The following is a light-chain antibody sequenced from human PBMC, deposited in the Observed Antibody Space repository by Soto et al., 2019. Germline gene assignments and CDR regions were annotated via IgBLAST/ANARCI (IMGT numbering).Light chain of an antibody. CDR3: QQYNDWPLT. J-gene: IGKJ4*01. Sequence: EIVMTQSPATLSVSPGERATLSCRASQSVSSNLAWYQQKPGQAPSLLIYDISARATGIPTRFSGSGSGTEFTLNIRSLQSEDFAVYYCQQYNDWPLTFGGGTKVEIK. V-gene: IGKV3D-15*01. CDR2: DIS. CDR1: QSVSSN.